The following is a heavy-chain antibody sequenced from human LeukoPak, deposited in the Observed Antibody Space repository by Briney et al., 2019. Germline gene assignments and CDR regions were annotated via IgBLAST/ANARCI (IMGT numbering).Heavy chain of an antibody. V-gene: IGHV3-53*01. D-gene: IGHD1-26*01. Sequence: GGSLRLSCAASGFTVSSNYMTWVRQAPGKGLEWVSLTYSDGTTYYSDSVKGRFTVSRDNSKSTLYLHMNSLRVDDTAVYYCARLRGELLALYYFDYWGQGTLVTVSS. J-gene: IGHJ4*02. CDR2: TYSDGTT. CDR1: GFTVSSNY. CDR3: ARLRGELLALYYFDY.